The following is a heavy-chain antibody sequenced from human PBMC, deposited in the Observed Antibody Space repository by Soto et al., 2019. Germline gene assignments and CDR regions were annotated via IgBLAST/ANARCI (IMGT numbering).Heavy chain of an antibody. V-gene: IGHV4-34*01. CDR2: INHSGST. CDR3: ARFVAVAGTVDY. CDR1: GGSFSGYY. D-gene: IGHD6-19*01. Sequence: PSETLSLTCAVYGGSFSGYYWSWIRQPPGKGLEWIGEINHSGSTNYNPSLKSRVTISVDTSKNQFSLKLSSVTAADTAVYYCARFVAVAGTVDYWGQGTLVTVS. J-gene: IGHJ4*02.